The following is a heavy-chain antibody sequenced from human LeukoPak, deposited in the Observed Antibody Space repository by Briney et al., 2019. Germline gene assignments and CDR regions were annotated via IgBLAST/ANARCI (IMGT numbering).Heavy chain of an antibody. D-gene: IGHD3-22*01. Sequence: ASVKVSCKVSGYTLTELSMHWVRQAPGKGLEWMGGFDPEDGETIYAQKFQGRVTMTEDTSTDTAYMELSSLRSEDTAVYYCARDHGSGYYQRKNWFDPWGQGTLVTVSS. CDR3: ARDHGSGYYQRKNWFDP. J-gene: IGHJ5*02. CDR2: FDPEDGET. V-gene: IGHV1-24*01. CDR1: GYTLTELS.